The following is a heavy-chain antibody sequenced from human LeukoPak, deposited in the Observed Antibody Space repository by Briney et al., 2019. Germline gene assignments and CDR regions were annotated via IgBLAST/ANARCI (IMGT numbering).Heavy chain of an antibody. CDR2: IYYSGST. D-gene: IGHD6-13*01. CDR3: ARDNGSSEWAWFDP. J-gene: IGHJ5*02. CDR1: GGSISSYY. Sequence: PSETLSLTCTVSGGSISSYYWSWIRQPPGKGLEWTGYIYYSGSTNYNPSLKSRVTISVDTSKNQFSLKLSSVTAADTAVYYCARDNGSSEWAWFDPWAREPCHRLL. V-gene: IGHV4-59*01.